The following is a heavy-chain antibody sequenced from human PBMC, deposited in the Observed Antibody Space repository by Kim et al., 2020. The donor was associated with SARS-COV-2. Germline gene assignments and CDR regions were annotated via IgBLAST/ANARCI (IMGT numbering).Heavy chain of an antibody. D-gene: IGHD3-10*01. CDR3: ARGLTMVRGDYYYGMDV. V-gene: IGHV4-34*01. Sequence: SETLSLTCAVYGGSFSGYYWSWIRQPPGKGLEWIGEINHSGSTNYNPSLKSRVTISVDTSKNQFSLKLSSVTAADTAVYYCARGLTMVRGDYYYGMDVWG. CDR1: GGSFSGYY. J-gene: IGHJ6*01. CDR2: INHSGST.